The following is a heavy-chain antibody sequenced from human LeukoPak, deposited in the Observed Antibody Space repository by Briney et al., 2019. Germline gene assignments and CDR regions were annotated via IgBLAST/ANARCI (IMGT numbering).Heavy chain of an antibody. CDR3: ARGFDGRSAFDV. V-gene: IGHV3-48*03. CDR1: GFTFSSYE. D-gene: IGHD2-15*01. Sequence: GGSLRLSCAASGFTFSSYEMNWVRQAPGKGLEWISYISSRGSTIYYADSVKGRFTISRDNAKNSLSLQMNSLRAEDTTLYYCARGFDGRSAFDVWGQGTMVTVSS. J-gene: IGHJ3*01. CDR2: ISSRGSTI.